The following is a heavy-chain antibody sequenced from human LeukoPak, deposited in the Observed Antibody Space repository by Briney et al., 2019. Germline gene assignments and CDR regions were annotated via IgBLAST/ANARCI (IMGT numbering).Heavy chain of an antibody. CDR2: TYYRSTWYN. CDR3: ARRLTQYDCFDP. Sequence: SQTLSLTCAISGDSASSNSVTWNWIRQSPSRGLEWLGRTYYRSTWYNDYAVSVRGRITVNPGTSKNQFSLHLNSVTPEDPAVYYCARRLTQYDCFDPWGQGILVTVSS. V-gene: IGHV6-1*01. D-gene: IGHD2-2*01. J-gene: IGHJ5*02. CDR1: GDSASSNSVT.